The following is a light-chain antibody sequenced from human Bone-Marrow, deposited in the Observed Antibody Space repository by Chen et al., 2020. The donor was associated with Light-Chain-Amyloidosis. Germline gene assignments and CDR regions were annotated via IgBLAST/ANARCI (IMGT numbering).Light chain of an antibody. CDR2: EVT. Sequence: FSLNSPSFGFWSPGQSVTLSFNGTSSELGGDNHVSWYQQHPDKAPKLMIYEVTNRPSWVPDRFSGSKSDNTASLTISGLQTEDEADYFCSSYTITNTLVFGSGTRVTVL. V-gene: IGLV2-14*01. CDR3: SSYTITNTLV. CDR1: SSELGGDNH. J-gene: IGLJ1*01.